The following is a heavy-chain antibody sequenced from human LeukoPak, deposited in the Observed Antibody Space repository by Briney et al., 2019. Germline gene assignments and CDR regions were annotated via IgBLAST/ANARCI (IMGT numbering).Heavy chain of an antibody. D-gene: IGHD6-13*01. CDR2: IRYDGSNK. J-gene: IGHJ4*02. CDR3: AKSSSSWNRITYFDY. V-gene: IGHV3-30*02. Sequence: PGGSLRLSCAASGFTFSSYGMHWVRQAPGKGLEWVAFIRYDGSNKYYADSVKGRFTISRDNSKNTLYLQMNSLRAEDTAVYYCAKSSSSWNRITYFDYWGQGTLVTVSS. CDR1: GFTFSSYG.